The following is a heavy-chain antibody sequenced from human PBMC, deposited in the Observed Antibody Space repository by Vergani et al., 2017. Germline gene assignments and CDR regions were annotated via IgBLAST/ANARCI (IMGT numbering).Heavy chain of an antibody. CDR1: RFTFSSYS. CDR2: ISSSGAYI. Sequence: EEQLVESGGGLVKPGGSLRHSCAASRFTFSSYSMNWVRQAPGRGLEWVSSISSSGAYIYYADSVKGRFTVSRDNAKNSLYLQMNSLRAEDTAVYYCARGRSGDYDFMTGTDPLTWGQGTLVTVSS. CDR3: ARGRSGDYDFMTGTDPLT. J-gene: IGHJ4*02. D-gene: IGHD3-9*01. V-gene: IGHV3-21*01.